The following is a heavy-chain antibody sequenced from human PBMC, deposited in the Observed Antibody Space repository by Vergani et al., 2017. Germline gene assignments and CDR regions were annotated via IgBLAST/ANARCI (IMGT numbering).Heavy chain of an antibody. CDR3: ARVGWSYYDSSGYYYAPGGGFDP. J-gene: IGHJ5*02. D-gene: IGHD3-22*01. Sequence: EVQLVQSGAEVKKPGASLRISCTGSGYSFTRYWISWVRQMPGKGLEWMGSIDPSDSYTNSSPSFQGYVTISADKSISTAYLQWSSLKASDTAMYYCARVGWSYYDSSGYYYAPGGGFDPWGQGTLVTVSS. CDR2: IDPSDSYT. V-gene: IGHV5-10-1*03. CDR1: GYSFTRYW.